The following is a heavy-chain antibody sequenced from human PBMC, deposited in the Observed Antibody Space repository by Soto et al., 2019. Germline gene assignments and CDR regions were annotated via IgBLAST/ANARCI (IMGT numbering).Heavy chain of an antibody. Sequence: SVKVSCKASGGTFSSYAISWVRQAPGQGLEWMGGIIPIFGIANYAQKSQGRVTITADKSTSTAYMELSSLRSEDTAVYYCARGSPGIAAAGRVYDYYYGMDVWGQGTTVTVSS. CDR2: IIPIFGIA. CDR3: ARGSPGIAAAGRVYDYYYGMDV. J-gene: IGHJ6*02. V-gene: IGHV1-69*10. CDR1: GGTFSSYA. D-gene: IGHD6-13*01.